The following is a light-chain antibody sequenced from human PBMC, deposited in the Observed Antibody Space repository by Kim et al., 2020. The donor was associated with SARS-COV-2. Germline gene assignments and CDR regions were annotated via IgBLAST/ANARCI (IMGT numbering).Light chain of an antibody. Sequence: ELTQPPSASGTPGQRVTISCSGSSSNIGSNYVYWHQQFPGTAPKVLIYRNNLRPSGVPDRVSGSKSGTSASLAISDLRSEDEADYCCAAWDDSLSGWVFGGGTQLTVL. V-gene: IGLV1-47*01. CDR2: RNN. CDR1: SSNIGSNY. J-gene: IGLJ3*02. CDR3: AAWDDSLSGWV.